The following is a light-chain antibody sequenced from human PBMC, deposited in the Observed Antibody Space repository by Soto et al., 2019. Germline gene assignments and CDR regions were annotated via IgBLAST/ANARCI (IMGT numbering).Light chain of an antibody. Sequence: DIQMTQSPSTLSASVGDTVTITCRASQSISSWLAWYQQKPGKAPKLLIYKASSLYSGVPSRFSGSGSGTEFTLTISSLQPDDFATYYCQQYNSYSWTFGQGTKVDIK. CDR1: QSISSW. V-gene: IGKV1-5*03. J-gene: IGKJ1*01. CDR3: QQYNSYSWT. CDR2: KAS.